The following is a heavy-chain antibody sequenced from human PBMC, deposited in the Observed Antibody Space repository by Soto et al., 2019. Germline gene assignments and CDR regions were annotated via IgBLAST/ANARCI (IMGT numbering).Heavy chain of an antibody. CDR1: GFTFSSYA. CDR2: ISGSGGST. J-gene: IGHJ3*02. V-gene: IGHV3-23*01. CDR3: AKAIVLVPAAMLHAFDI. D-gene: IGHD2-2*01. Sequence: EVQLLESGGGLVQPGGSLRLSCAASGFTFSSYAMSWVRQAPGKGLEWVSAISGSGGSTYYADSVKGRFTISRDNSKNTLYLQMNSLRAEDTAVYYCAKAIVLVPAAMLHAFDIWGQGTMVTVSS.